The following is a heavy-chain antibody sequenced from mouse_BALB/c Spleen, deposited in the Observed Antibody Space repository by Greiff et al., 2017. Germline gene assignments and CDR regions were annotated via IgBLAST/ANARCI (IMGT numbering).Heavy chain of an antibody. V-gene: IGHV14-3*02. CDR1: GFTIKDSY. CDR3: ASQTRAMDY. J-gene: IGHJ4*01. Sequence: EVQLQQSGAELVKPGASVKLSCTASGFTIKDSYMHWVKQRPQQGLEWIGRIDPANGNTKYDPKFQGQATITADTSSNTAYLQLSSLTSEDTAVYYCASQTRAMDYWGQGTSVTVSS. CDR2: IDPANGNT.